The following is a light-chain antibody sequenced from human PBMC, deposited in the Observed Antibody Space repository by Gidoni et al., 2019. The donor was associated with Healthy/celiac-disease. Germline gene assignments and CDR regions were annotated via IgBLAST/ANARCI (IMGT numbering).Light chain of an antibody. V-gene: IGKV3-11*01. CDR2: DAS. CDR3: QQRRTGLT. CDR1: QSVSSY. J-gene: IGKJ4*01. Sequence: EIVLTQSPATLSLSPGERATLSCRASQSVSSYLAWYQQKPGQAPRLLIYDASNRATGIPARFSGCWSGPDFTLTISSLAPADFAVYYCQQRRTGLTFGGGTKVEIK.